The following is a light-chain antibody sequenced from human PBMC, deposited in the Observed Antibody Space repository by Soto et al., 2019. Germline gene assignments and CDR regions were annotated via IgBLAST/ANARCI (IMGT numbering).Light chain of an antibody. CDR2: AAS. Sequence: EIVLTQSPGTLSLSPGESATLSCRSSQSVNSRFLAWYQHKPGQAPRLLIYAASTRATGIPDRFSGSASGTDFTLTISRLEPEDFEVYYCQQYGDSTPNTFGQGTKMEIK. V-gene: IGKV3-20*01. CDR1: QSVNSRF. CDR3: QQYGDSTPNT. J-gene: IGKJ2*01.